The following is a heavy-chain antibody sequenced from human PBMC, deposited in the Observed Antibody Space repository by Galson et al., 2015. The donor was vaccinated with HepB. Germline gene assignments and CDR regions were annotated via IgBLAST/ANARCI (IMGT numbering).Heavy chain of an antibody. Sequence: SVKVSCKASGYTFTSYGISWVRQAPGQGLEWMEIINPSGDSTSYAQKFQGRVTMTRDTSTRTVYMELSSLRSEDTAVYYCARLVYSYGSRYFDYWGQGTLVTVSS. J-gene: IGHJ4*02. CDR1: GYTFTSYG. V-gene: IGHV1-46*01. D-gene: IGHD5-18*01. CDR3: ARLVYSYGSRYFDY. CDR2: INPSGDST.